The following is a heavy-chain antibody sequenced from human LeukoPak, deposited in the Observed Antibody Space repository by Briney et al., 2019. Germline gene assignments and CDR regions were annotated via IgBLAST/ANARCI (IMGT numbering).Heavy chain of an antibody. CDR2: ISAYNGNT. J-gene: IGHJ4*02. Sequence: GASVKVSCKASGYTFTSYGISWVRQAPGQGLEWMGWISAYNGNTNYAQKLQGRVTMTTDTSTSTAYMELRSLRSDDTAVYYCARRFGELLSVGGEFDYWGQGTLVTVSS. D-gene: IGHD3-10*01. V-gene: IGHV1-18*01. CDR3: ARRFGELLSVGGEFDY. CDR1: GYTFTSYG.